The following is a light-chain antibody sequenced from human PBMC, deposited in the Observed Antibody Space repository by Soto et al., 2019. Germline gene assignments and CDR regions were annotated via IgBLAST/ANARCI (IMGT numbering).Light chain of an antibody. CDR1: SSDVGTYKL. CDR3: SSSAGIYHYLV. J-gene: IGLJ3*02. Sequence: QSALTQPASVSGSPGQSITISCTGTSSDVGTYKLVSWYQQHPGTAPKVMIYDANQRPSGVPDRFSGSKSGYTASLTVSGLQTEDEAFYYCSSSAGIYHYLVFGGGTKLTVL. CDR2: DAN. V-gene: IGLV2-14*02.